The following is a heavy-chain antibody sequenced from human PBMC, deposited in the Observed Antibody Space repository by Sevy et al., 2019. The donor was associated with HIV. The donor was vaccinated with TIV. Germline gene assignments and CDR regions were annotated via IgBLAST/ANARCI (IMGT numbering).Heavy chain of an antibody. J-gene: IGHJ4*02. CDR3: AELIAAAGPRHFDY. Sequence: GGSLRLSCAASGFTFSSYGMHWVRQAPGKGLEWVAVISYDGSNKYYADSVKGRFTISRDNSKNTLYLQMNSLRAEDTAVYYCAELIAAAGPRHFDYWGQGTLVTVSS. D-gene: IGHD6-13*01. V-gene: IGHV3-30*18. CDR2: ISYDGSNK. CDR1: GFTFSSYG.